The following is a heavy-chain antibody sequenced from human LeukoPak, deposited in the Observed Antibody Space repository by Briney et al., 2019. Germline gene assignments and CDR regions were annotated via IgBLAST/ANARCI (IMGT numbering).Heavy chain of an antibody. CDR2: INPSSGAT. CDR3: AREAIAVVGTTIDS. J-gene: IGHJ4*02. Sequence: ASVKVSCKGSGHIFTGYYIHWVRQAPGQGLEWMGWINPSSGATSYAQIFQGRVSMTRDTSITTAYMDLSRLTSDDTAVYYCAREAIAVVGTTIDSWGQGTLLTVSS. D-gene: IGHD1-26*01. V-gene: IGHV1-2*02. CDR1: GHIFTGYY.